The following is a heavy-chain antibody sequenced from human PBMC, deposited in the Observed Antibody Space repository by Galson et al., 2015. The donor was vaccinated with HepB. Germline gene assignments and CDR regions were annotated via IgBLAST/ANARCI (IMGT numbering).Heavy chain of an antibody. D-gene: IGHD3-10*01. CDR1: GGTFSSYA. J-gene: IGHJ6*02. CDR2: IIPIFGTA. Sequence: SVKVSCKASGGTFSSYAISWVRQAPGQGLEWMGGIIPIFGTANYAQKFQGRVTITADESTSTAYMELSSLRSEDTAVYYCARQANYYGSLAPRDGMDVWGQGTTVTVSS. CDR3: ARQANYYGSLAPRDGMDV. V-gene: IGHV1-69*13.